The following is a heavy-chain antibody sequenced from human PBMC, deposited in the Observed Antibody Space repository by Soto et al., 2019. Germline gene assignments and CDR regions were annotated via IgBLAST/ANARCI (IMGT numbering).Heavy chain of an antibody. CDR2: IYYSGIT. J-gene: IGHJ6*02. Sequence: SETLSLTCTVSGGSISSGDSSWSWFAQPPGKGLEWIGYIYYSGITYYNLSLKSRVTISVDTSKNQFSLKLSSVTAADTAVYYCARDHYVYDILTGYGYYYGMDVWGQGTTVTVSS. CDR3: ARDHYVYDILTGYGYYYGMDV. CDR1: GGSISSGDSS. V-gene: IGHV4-30-4*01. D-gene: IGHD3-9*01.